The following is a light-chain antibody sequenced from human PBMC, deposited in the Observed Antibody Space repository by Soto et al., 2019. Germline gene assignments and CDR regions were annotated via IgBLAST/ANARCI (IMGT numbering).Light chain of an antibody. Sequence: EIVLTQSPGTLSSSPGERATLSCRASQSVRSNYLAWYQQKPGQPPRLLIYGTSSRATGIPDRFGGSGSGTDFTLIITRLEPEDFGVYYCQQYVSSPRTFGPGTRWIS. CDR1: QSVRSNY. CDR2: GTS. J-gene: IGKJ1*01. CDR3: QQYVSSPRT. V-gene: IGKV3-20*01.